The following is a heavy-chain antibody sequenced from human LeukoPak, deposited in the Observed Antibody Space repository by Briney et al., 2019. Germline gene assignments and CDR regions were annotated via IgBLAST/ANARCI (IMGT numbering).Heavy chain of an antibody. V-gene: IGHV3-33*08. D-gene: IGHD2-15*01. CDR2: IWYDGSNK. J-gene: IGHJ4*02. CDR1: GFTFDDYE. Sequence: GGSLRLSCAASGFTFDDYEMSWVRQAPGKGLEWVAVIWYDGSNKYYADSVKGRFTISRDNSKNTLYLQMNSLRAEDTAVYYCASLTVTGGSLSDYWGQGTLVTVSS. CDR3: ASLTVTGGSLSDY.